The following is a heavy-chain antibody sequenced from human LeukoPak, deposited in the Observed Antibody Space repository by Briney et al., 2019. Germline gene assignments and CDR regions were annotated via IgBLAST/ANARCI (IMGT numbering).Heavy chain of an antibody. CDR3: ARAKEDDFWSGYSGHPDY. D-gene: IGHD3-3*01. CDR2: INTNTGNP. V-gene: IGHV7-4-1*02. Sequence: ASVKVSCKASGYTFTSYAMNWVRQAPGQGLEWMGWINTNTGNPTYAQGFTGRFVFSLDTPVSTAYLQISSLKAEDTAVYYCARAKEDDFWSGYSGHPDYWGQGTLVTVSS. J-gene: IGHJ4*02. CDR1: GYTFTSYA.